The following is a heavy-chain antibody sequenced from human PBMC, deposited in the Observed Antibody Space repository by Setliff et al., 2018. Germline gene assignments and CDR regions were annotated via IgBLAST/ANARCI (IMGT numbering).Heavy chain of an antibody. CDR1: GFSFGGHD. Sequence: GGSLRLSCAASGFSFGGHDMQWVRQAPGKGLEWVSSISSSSSYIYYADSVKGRFTISRDNAKNSLYLQMNSLRAEDTAVYYCAQAGEMATAEYFQHWGRGTLVTVSS. V-gene: IGHV3-21*01. CDR2: ISSSSSYI. J-gene: IGHJ1*01. D-gene: IGHD5-12*01. CDR3: AQAGEMATAEYFQH.